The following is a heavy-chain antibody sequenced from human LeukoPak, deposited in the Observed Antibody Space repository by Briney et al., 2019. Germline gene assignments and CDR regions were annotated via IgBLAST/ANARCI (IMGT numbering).Heavy chain of an antibody. Sequence: ASVKVSCKASGGTFSSYAISWVRQAPGQGLEWMGGNIPIFGTANYAQKFQGRVTITADESTSTAYMELSSLRSEDTAVYYCARSPGVYCGGDCYYFDYWGQGTLVTVSS. V-gene: IGHV1-69*13. J-gene: IGHJ4*02. CDR2: NIPIFGTA. D-gene: IGHD2-21*02. CDR1: GGTFSSYA. CDR3: ARSPGVYCGGDCYYFDY.